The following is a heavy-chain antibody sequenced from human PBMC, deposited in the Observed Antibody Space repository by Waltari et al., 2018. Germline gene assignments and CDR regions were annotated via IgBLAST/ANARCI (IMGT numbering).Heavy chain of an antibody. V-gene: IGHV3-48*03. D-gene: IGHD2-15*01. CDR1: GFTFSSYE. J-gene: IGHJ5*02. CDR3: ARGRGYCSGGSCPRNWFDP. CDR2: ISSSGSTI. Sequence: EVQLVESGGGLVQPGGSLRLSCAASGFTFSSYEMNWVRQAPGKGLEWVSYISSSGSTIYYADSVKGRFTISRDNAKNSLYLQMNSLRAEDTAVYYCARGRGYCSGGSCPRNWFDPWGQGTLVTVSS.